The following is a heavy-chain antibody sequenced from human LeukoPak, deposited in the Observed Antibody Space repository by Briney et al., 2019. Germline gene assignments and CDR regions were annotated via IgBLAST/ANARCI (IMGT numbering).Heavy chain of an antibody. D-gene: IGHD1-26*01. Sequence: PGRSLRLSCAASGFTFSSYAMHWVRQAPGKGLGWVAVISYDGSNKYYADSVKSRFTISRDNSKNTLYLQMNSLRAEDTAVYYCARDRGSYYVWYYFDYWGQGTLVTVSS. CDR1: GFTFSSYA. CDR2: ISYDGSNK. V-gene: IGHV3-30-3*01. CDR3: ARDRGSYYVWYYFDY. J-gene: IGHJ4*02.